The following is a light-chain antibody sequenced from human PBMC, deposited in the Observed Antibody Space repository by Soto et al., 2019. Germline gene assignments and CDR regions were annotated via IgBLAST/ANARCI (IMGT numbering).Light chain of an antibody. V-gene: IGKV3-20*01. CDR2: GAS. CDR3: QQYGSSPPYT. Sequence: EIVLTQSPGTLSLSPGERATLSCRASQSVSSSYLAWYQQKPGQAPRLLIYGASNRATGIPDRFSGSGSVTDFTLTISRLEPEDFAVYYCQQYGSSPPYTFGQGTKLEIK. J-gene: IGKJ2*01. CDR1: QSVSSSY.